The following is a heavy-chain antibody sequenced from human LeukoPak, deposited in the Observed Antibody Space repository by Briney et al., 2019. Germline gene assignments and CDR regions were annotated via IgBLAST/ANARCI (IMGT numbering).Heavy chain of an antibody. Sequence: PSETLSLTCSVSGGSISSYYWSWIRQPPGKGLEWIGYIYYSGSTNYNPSLKSRVTISVDTSKNQFSLKLSSVTAAGTAVYYCARVAIAVADPYDYWGQGTLVTVSS. CDR1: GGSISSYY. CDR3: ARVAIAVADPYDY. V-gene: IGHV4-59*08. D-gene: IGHD6-19*01. J-gene: IGHJ4*02. CDR2: IYYSGST.